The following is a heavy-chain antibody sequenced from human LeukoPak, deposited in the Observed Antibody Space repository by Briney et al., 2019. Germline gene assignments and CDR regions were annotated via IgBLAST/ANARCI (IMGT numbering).Heavy chain of an antibody. CDR3: AKVKTQWLGPAEPYYYGMDV. D-gene: IGHD6-19*01. Sequence: PGGSLRLSCAASGFTFSSYAMSGVRQAPGKGLEGVSAISGSGGSTYYADSVKGRFTISRDNSKNTLYLQMDSLRAEDTAVYYCAKVKTQWLGPAEPYYYGMDVWGQGTTVTVSS. CDR1: GFTFSSYA. CDR2: ISGSGGST. V-gene: IGHV3-23*01. J-gene: IGHJ6*02.